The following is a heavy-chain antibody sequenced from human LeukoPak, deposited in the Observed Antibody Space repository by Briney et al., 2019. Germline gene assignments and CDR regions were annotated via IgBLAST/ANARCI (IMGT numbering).Heavy chain of an antibody. CDR1: GGSVSSGSYY. J-gene: IGHJ3*02. Sequence: SETLSLTCTVSGGSVSSGSYYWSWIRQPPGKGLEWIGYIYYSGSTNYNPSLKSRVTISVDTSKNQFSLKLSSVTAADTAVYYCARDPYYYDSSGSPRGYAFDIWGQGTMVTVSS. D-gene: IGHD3-22*01. V-gene: IGHV4-61*01. CDR2: IYYSGST. CDR3: ARDPYYYDSSGSPRGYAFDI.